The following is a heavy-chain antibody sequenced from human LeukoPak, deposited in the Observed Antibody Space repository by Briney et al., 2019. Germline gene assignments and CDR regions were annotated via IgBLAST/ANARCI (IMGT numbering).Heavy chain of an antibody. Sequence: ASVKVSCKASGGTFSSYAISWVRQAPGQGLEWMGWINPNSGGTNYAQKFQGRVTMTRDTSISTAYMELSRLRSDDTAVYYCANGPTTDFDYWGQGTLVTVSS. V-gene: IGHV1-2*02. J-gene: IGHJ4*02. CDR3: ANGPTTDFDY. CDR2: INPNSGGT. CDR1: GGTFSSYA. D-gene: IGHD1-26*01.